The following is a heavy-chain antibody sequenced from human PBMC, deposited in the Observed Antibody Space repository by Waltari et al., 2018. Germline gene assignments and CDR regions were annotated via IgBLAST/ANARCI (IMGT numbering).Heavy chain of an antibody. J-gene: IGHJ1*01. V-gene: IGHV3-23*04. D-gene: IGHD3-10*01. CDR3: AKGLYYYTTSGEWKAEYLQH. CDR2: INERGSST. CDR1: GFTFSSYA. Sequence: EVQLVESGGGLVQPGGSLRLSCAASGFTFSSYAMSWVRQAPGKGLEWVSAINERGSSTYYADSVKGRFTISRDNSKNTVYLQMNSLRAEDTALYYCAKGLYYYTTSGEWKAEYLQHWGQGTLVTVSS.